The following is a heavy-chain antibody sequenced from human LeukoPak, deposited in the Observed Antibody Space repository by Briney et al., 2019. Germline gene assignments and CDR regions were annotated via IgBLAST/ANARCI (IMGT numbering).Heavy chain of an antibody. Sequence: GGSLRLSCAASGFTFSSYNMNWVRQAPGKGLEWVSSISSSSSYIYYADSVKGRFTISRDNAKNTLYLQMNSLRAEDTAVYYCARDRDDYVWGSYRYQYYFDYWGQGTLVTVSS. D-gene: IGHD3-16*02. CDR3: ARDRDDYVWGSYRYQYYFDY. J-gene: IGHJ4*02. V-gene: IGHV3-21*01. CDR2: ISSSSSYI. CDR1: GFTFSSYN.